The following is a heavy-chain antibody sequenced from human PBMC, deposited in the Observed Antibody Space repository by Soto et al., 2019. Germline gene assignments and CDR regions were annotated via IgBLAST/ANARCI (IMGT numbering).Heavy chain of an antibody. V-gene: IGHV3-48*02. CDR3: ARDRGGAGATDY. J-gene: IGHJ4*02. Sequence: EVQLVESGGGLVQPGGSLRLSCAASGVTFSNSGMNWVRQAPGKWLEWVAYISSSSSTIRYADSVKGRFTISRDNAKNSLVLQMNSLRDEDTAVYYCARDRGGAGATDYWGQGPLFTVSS. CDR1: GVTFSNSG. D-gene: IGHD1-26*01. CDR2: ISSSSSTI.